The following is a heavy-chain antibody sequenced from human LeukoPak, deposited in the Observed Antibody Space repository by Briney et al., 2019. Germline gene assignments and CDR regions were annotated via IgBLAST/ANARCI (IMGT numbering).Heavy chain of an antibody. V-gene: IGHV3-30*02. CDR1: GFTFSSCG. J-gene: IGHJ4*02. Sequence: GGSLRLSCAASGFTFSSCGMHWVRQAPGKGLEWEAVIWYDGSNKYYADSVKGRFTISRDNSKNTLYFQMNSLRPEDTAVYYCAKWGRFGESFDYWGQGTLVTVYS. CDR3: AKWGRFGESFDY. CDR2: IWYDGSNK. D-gene: IGHD3-10*01.